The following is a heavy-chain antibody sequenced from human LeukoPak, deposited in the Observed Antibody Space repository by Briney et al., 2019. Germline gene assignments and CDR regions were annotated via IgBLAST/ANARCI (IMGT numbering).Heavy chain of an antibody. V-gene: IGHV4-4*02. J-gene: IGHJ4*02. CDR1: GGYISSSNW. CDR2: IYHSGST. D-gene: IGHD4-17*01. Sequence: SETLSLTCAVSGGYISSSNWWSWVRQPPGKGLEWIGEIYHSGSTNYNPSLKSRVTISVDKSKNQFSLKLSSVTAADTAVYYCARSGSYGDDFDYWGQGTLVTVSS. CDR3: ARSGSYGDDFDY.